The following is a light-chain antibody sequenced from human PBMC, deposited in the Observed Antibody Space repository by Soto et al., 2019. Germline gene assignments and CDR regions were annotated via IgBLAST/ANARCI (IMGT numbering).Light chain of an antibody. CDR3: QHSYSSLGFT. CDR2: AAS. CDR1: ESISNN. Sequence: DIQMTQSPSSLSASVGDRVTITCRASESISNNLNWYQHKPGKAPKVLIYAASSLPSGVSSRCSGSGSWTDFFLTITSLRADAFATDYCQHSYSSLGFTFGPGTKVDL. J-gene: IGKJ3*01. V-gene: IGKV1-39*01.